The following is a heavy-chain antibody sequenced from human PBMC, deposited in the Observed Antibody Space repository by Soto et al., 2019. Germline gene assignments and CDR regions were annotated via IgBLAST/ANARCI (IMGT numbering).Heavy chain of an antibody. CDR1: GGSISGSSYF. CDR3: ATHPELDY. Sequence: QLQLQESGPGLVKPSETLSLTCTVSGGSISGSSYFWGWIRQPPGKGLEWIGSIYYSGYTYYNPSLKNRVTISVDTSKNHFSLKLSSVTAADTAVYYCATHPELDYWGQGILVTVSS. D-gene: IGHD1-1*01. V-gene: IGHV4-39*01. J-gene: IGHJ4*02. CDR2: IYYSGYT.